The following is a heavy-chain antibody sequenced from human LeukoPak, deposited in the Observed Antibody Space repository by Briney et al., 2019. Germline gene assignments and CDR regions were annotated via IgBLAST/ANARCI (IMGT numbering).Heavy chain of an antibody. CDR2: IIPLFGPA. CDR1: GGTFSTLD. CDR3: ARLGSGYDPGDF. Sequence: ASVKVSCKASGGTFSTLDISWVRQAPGHGLEWMGGIIPLFGPANYAQRFQDRVTIIADEPTTTAYMELSSLRSEDTAVYYCARLGSGYDPGDFWGQGTLVTVST. J-gene: IGHJ4*02. V-gene: IGHV1-69*13. D-gene: IGHD5-12*01.